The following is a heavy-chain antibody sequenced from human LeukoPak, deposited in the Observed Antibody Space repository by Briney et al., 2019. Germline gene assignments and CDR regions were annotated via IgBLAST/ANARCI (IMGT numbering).Heavy chain of an antibody. CDR3: ATLSRYSSSCYYFDY. CDR1: GFTFSSYA. Sequence: GGSLRLSCAASGFTFSSYAMSWVRQAPGKGLEWVSAISVRGGSTYYADSVKGRFTISRDNSKNTLYLQMNSLRAEDTAVYYCATLSRYSSSCYYFDYWGQGTLVTVSS. D-gene: IGHD6-13*01. J-gene: IGHJ4*02. CDR2: ISVRGGST. V-gene: IGHV3-23*01.